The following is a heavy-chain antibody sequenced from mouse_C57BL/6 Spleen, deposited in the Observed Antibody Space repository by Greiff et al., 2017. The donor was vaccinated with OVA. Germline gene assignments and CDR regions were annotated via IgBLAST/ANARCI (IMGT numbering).Heavy chain of an antibody. CDR1: GYTFTSYW. Sequence: QVQLQQPGAELVMPGASVKLSCKASGYTFTSYWMHWVKQRPGQGLEWIGEIDPSDGYTNYNQKFKGKSTLTVDKSSSTAYMQLSSLTSEDSAVYYCARAYGSILFAYWGQGTLVTVSA. J-gene: IGHJ3*01. D-gene: IGHD1-1*01. CDR3: ARAYGSILFAY. V-gene: IGHV1-69*01. CDR2: IDPSDGYT.